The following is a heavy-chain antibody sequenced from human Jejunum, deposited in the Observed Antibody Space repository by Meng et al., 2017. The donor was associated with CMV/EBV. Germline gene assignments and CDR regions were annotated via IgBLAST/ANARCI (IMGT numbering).Heavy chain of an antibody. CDR1: GFTFTNSA. V-gene: IGHV3-23*01. D-gene: IGHD2-21*02. CDR2: VSGNGVGT. J-gene: IGHJ4*02. Sequence: EVQLLESGGGLVQPGGSLRLSCAAVGFTFTNSAMNWVRQSPGKGLEWVSEVSGNGVGTYYADSVKGRFTISRDDSKNMLYLQMSSLEIDDTAVYYCTTGSVCVGDCFSGKLDYWGQGNLVTVSS. CDR3: TTGSVCVGDCFSGKLDY.